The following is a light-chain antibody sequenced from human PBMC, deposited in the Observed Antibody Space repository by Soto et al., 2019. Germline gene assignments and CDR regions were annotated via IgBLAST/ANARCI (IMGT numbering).Light chain of an antibody. J-gene: IGKJ5*01. CDR1: QSVSSSY. V-gene: IGKV3-20*01. Sequence: EIVLTQSPGTLSLSPGERATLSCRASQSVSSSYLAWYQQKPGQAPRLLIYGASSRATGIPDRFSGSGSGTDFTLTISRLEPADFAVYYCQQFDTSPPSTFGQGTRLEIK. CDR3: QQFDTSPPST. CDR2: GAS.